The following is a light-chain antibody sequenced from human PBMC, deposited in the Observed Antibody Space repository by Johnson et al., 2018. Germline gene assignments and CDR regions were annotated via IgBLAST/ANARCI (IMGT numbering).Light chain of an antibody. CDR1: SSNIGNNY. CDR2: ENN. CDR3: GSWDSRLRAANV. Sequence: QSVLTQPPSVSAAPGQKVTISCSGSSSNIGNNYVSWYQQLPGTAPKLLIYENNKRPSGIPDRFSGSKSGTSATLGITGLQTGDEADYYCGSWDSRLRAANVFGTGTKVTVL. V-gene: IGLV1-51*02. J-gene: IGLJ1*01.